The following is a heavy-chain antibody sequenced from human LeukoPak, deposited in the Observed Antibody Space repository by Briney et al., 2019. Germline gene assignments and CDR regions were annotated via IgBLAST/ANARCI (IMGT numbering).Heavy chain of an antibody. CDR2: INWNGDST. D-gene: IGHD3-10*01. CDR1: GXSFDDYG. Sequence: GGSLRLSCAASGXSFDDYGMSWVRQTPGKGLEWVSGINWNGDSTRYADSVKGRFTISRDNAKNSLYLQMNSLRAEDTALYYCARAPNYGSGNYYDYWGQGTLVTVSS. CDR3: ARAPNYGSGNYYDY. V-gene: IGHV3-20*04. J-gene: IGHJ4*02.